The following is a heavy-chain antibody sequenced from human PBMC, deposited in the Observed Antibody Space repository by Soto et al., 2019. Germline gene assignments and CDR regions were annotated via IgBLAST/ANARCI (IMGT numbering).Heavy chain of an antibody. CDR2: ISDDGSTA. CDR3: ARGPRVSSTGTGAH. CDR1: GFTFSAYW. V-gene: IGHV3-74*01. J-gene: IGHJ4*02. D-gene: IGHD1-1*01. Sequence: GSLRLSCSVSGFTFSAYWMHWVRQVPGKGLTWVSRISDDGSTATYADSVKGRFVISRDNAKNSLYLEMNTLRADDSGLYYCARGPRVSSTGTGAHWGRGTLVTVSS.